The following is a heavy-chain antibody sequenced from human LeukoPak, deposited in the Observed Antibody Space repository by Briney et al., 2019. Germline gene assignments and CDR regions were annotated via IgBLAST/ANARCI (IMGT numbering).Heavy chain of an antibody. D-gene: IGHD3-3*01. CDR1: GFTFSSYW. Sequence: GGSLRLSCAASGFTFSSYWMSWVRQAPGKGLEWVANIKQDGSEKYYVDSVKGRFTISRDNSKNTLYLQMNSLRAEDTAVYYCAKVVTIFGVAIDYWGQGTLVTVSS. J-gene: IGHJ4*02. CDR3: AKVVTIFGVAIDY. V-gene: IGHV3-7*03. CDR2: IKQDGSEK.